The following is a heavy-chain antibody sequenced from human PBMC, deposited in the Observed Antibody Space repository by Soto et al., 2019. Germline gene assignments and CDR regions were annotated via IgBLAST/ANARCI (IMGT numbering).Heavy chain of an antibody. CDR2: FFYGGST. Sequence: SETLSLTCNVSGASISTSNYYWGWIRQPPGKRLEWLGSFFYGGSTSYDPSLESRLTMSVYTSQNQFSLMLRSVTAADTAVYYCVKHDMRGSGFYYFHYWGQGILVTVSS. CDR1: GASISTSNYY. CDR3: VKHDMRGSGFYYFHY. D-gene: IGHD6-19*01. J-gene: IGHJ4*02. V-gene: IGHV4-39*01.